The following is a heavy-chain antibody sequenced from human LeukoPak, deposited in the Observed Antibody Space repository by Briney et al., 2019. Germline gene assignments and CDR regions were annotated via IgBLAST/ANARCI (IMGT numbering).Heavy chain of an antibody. J-gene: IGHJ4*02. CDR1: GFSFSTYW. D-gene: IGHD6-19*01. CDR2: IQDDGSER. Sequence: GGSLRLSCAASGFSFSTYWMTWVRQAPGKGLEWLANIQDDGSERNYMDSVKGRFTISRDDAKNLLYLQMSSLRAEDTAVYYCARGSGWTSEYWGQGTLVTVSS. V-gene: IGHV3-7*03. CDR3: ARGSGWTSEY.